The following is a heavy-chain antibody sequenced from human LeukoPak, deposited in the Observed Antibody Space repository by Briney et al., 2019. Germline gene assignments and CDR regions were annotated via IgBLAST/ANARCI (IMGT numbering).Heavy chain of an antibody. J-gene: IGHJ5*02. CDR1: GFTFSDYY. CDR2: ISSSSSYT. CDR3: ARSIQVNWFDP. D-gene: IGHD2-21*01. V-gene: IGHV3-11*03. Sequence: GGSLRLSCAASGFTFSDYYMSWIRRAPRKGLEWVSYISSSSSYTNYADSVKGGFTISREHAKYSLYLQMNSMRAEDTAVYYCARSIQVNWFDPGGEGTLVTVP.